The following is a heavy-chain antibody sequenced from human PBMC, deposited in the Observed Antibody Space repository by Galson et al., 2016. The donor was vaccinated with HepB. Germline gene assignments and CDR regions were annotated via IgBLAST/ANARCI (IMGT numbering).Heavy chain of an antibody. D-gene: IGHD3-3*01. V-gene: IGHV3-21*01. CDR1: GFIFSSYS. CDR3: AKPILAAHYYYYGMKV. Sequence: SLRLSCAASGFIFSSYSMNWVRQAPGKGLECVSSISDSASYVYYADSVKGRFTISRDNAKNSLYLQMNSLRAEDTAVYYCAKPILAAHYYYYGMKVWGQGTTVTVSS. CDR2: ISDSASYV. J-gene: IGHJ6*02.